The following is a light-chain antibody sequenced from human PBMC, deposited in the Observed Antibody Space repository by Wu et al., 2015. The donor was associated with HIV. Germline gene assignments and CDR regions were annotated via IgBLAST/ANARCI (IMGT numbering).Light chain of an antibody. CDR1: QYVSSAY. Sequence: TVLTQSPGTLSLSPGERATLSCRASQYVSSAYLAWYQQKPGQAPRLLIYGASSRATGIPDRFSGSESGTDFTLTISRLKPEDVAIYYCQQYGSSPGYTFGQGTKVE. CDR3: QQYGSSPGYT. V-gene: IGKV3-20*01. J-gene: IGKJ2*01. CDR2: GAS.